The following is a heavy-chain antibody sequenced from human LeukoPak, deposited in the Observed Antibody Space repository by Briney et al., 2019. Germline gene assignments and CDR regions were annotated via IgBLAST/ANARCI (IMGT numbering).Heavy chain of an antibody. D-gene: IGHD1-1*01. Sequence: PSETLSLTCTVSGGSISTYYWSWIRQPPGKGLEWIGYIYYSGNTNYKPSLKSRVTISVDTSKNQLSLKLRSVTAADTAVYYCARTTKTLATNFDYWGQGTLVTVSS. J-gene: IGHJ4*02. CDR2: IYYSGNT. V-gene: IGHV4-59*01. CDR3: ARTTKTLATNFDY. CDR1: GGSISTYY.